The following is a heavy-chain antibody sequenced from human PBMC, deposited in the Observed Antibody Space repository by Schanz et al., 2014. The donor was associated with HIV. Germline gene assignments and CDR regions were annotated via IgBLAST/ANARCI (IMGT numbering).Heavy chain of an antibody. J-gene: IGHJ2*01. V-gene: IGHV3-74*01. CDR3: ARPTGAQYFDL. D-gene: IGHD7-27*01. Sequence: EVQLVESGGGLVQPGGSLRLSCVVSGFTFSNYWMNWVRQAPGKGLVWVSRINGDGSTTSYADSVKGRFTISRDNAKNTLYLQLNSLRAEDTAVYYCARPTGAQYFDLWGRGTLVTVSS. CDR2: INGDGSTT. CDR1: GFTFSNYW.